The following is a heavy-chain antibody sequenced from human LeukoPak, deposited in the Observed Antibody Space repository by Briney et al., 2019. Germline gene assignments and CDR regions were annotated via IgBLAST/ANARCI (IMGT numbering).Heavy chain of an antibody. V-gene: IGHV1-18*04. CDR2: ISAYNDNT. CDR3: ASVSTSAASYYYYGMDV. J-gene: IGHJ6*04. Sequence: ASVKVSCKASGYTFTSYGISWVRQAPGQGLEWMGWISAYNDNTNYAQKLQGRVTMTTDTSTSTAYMELRSLRSDDTAVYYCASVSTSAASYYYYGMDVWGKGTTVTVSS. CDR1: GYTFTSYG. D-gene: IGHD2-2*01.